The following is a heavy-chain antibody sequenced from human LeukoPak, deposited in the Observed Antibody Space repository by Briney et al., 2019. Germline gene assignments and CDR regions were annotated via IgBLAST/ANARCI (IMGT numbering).Heavy chain of an antibody. CDR1: GGSISSYY. CDR2: IYTSGST. V-gene: IGHV4-4*07. J-gene: IGHJ6*03. Sequence: SETLSLTCTVSGGSISSYYWSWIRQPAGKGLEWIGRIYTSGSTNYNPSLKSRVTMSVDTSKNQFSLKLSSVTAADTAVYYCARDLEYYDSSGYYYYYYYMDVWGKGTTVTISS. CDR3: ARDLEYYDSSGYYYYYYYMDV. D-gene: IGHD3-22*01.